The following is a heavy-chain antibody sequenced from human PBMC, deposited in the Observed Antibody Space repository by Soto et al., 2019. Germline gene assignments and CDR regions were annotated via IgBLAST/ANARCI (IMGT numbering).Heavy chain of an antibody. CDR3: ARATTYYYDSSGYYYDY. J-gene: IGHJ4*02. D-gene: IGHD3-22*01. CDR2: IYYSGST. V-gene: IGHV4-59*01. CDR1: GGSISSYY. Sequence: SETLSLTCTVSGGSISSYYWSWIRQPPGKGLEWIGYIYYSGSTNYNPSLKSRVTISVDTSKNQFSLKLSSVTAADTAVYYCARATTYYYDSSGYYYDYWGQGTLVTVSS.